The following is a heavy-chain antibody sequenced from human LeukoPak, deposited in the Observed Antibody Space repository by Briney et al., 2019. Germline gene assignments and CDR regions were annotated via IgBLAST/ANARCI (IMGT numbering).Heavy chain of an antibody. Sequence: GGSLRLSCAASGFTFSSYGMHWVRQAPGKGLEWVAVIWYDGNNKYYTDSVKGRFTISRDNSKNTLYLQMNSLRAEDTAVYYCARREAYYYESSGSYYYYYGMDVWGQGTTVTVSS. D-gene: IGHD3-22*01. V-gene: IGHV3-33*01. CDR2: IWYDGNNK. J-gene: IGHJ6*02. CDR1: GFTFSSYG. CDR3: ARREAYYYESSGSYYYYYGMDV.